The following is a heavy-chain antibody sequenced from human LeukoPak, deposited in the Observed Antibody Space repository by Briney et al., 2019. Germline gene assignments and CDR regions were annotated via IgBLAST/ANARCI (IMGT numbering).Heavy chain of an antibody. Sequence: PGRSLRLSCAASGFTFSDYAMHWVRQVPGKGLEWVGGSSWNSGTIAYGESVKGRATISRDNARNSPYLEVNSLRVDDTALYYCAKDLAVGSSPRVYAFDVWGQGSLVTVSS. CDR1: GFTFSDYA. CDR3: AKDLAVGSSPRVYAFDV. V-gene: IGHV3-9*01. D-gene: IGHD1-26*01. CDR2: SSWNSGTI. J-gene: IGHJ3*01.